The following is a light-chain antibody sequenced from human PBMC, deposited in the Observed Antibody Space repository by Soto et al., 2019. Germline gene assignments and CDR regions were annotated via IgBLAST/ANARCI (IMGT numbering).Light chain of an antibody. CDR2: GTN. V-gene: IGLV1-47*02. CDR3: AAWDDSLRVVL. CDR1: DSNVGINF. J-gene: IGLJ2*01. Sequence: QAVVTQPPSASATPGQRVTISCSGSDSNVGINFVYWYQQYPGTAPKLLVFGTNLRPSGVPDRFSASKSGTSGSLTISGLRSEDEADYYCAAWDDSLRVVLFGGGTKLTVL.